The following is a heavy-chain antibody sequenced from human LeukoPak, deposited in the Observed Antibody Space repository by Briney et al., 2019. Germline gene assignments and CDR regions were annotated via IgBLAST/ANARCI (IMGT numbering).Heavy chain of an antibody. Sequence: SETLSLTCTVSGGSLSSSSYYWGSIRPPPPKGLESIGSIYYSGRTYYNPSLNSRVTISVDTSKNQFSLKLSSATAADTAVYYCARVDYADTVYYDYWGQGTLVTVSS. CDR2: IYYSGRT. CDR1: GGSLSSSSYY. CDR3: ARVDYADTVYYDY. D-gene: IGHD4-17*01. J-gene: IGHJ4*02. V-gene: IGHV4-39*01.